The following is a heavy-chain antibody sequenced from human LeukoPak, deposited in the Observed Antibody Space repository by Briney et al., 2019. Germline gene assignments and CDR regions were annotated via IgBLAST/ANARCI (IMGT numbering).Heavy chain of an antibody. CDR1: GFTFSDYY. V-gene: IGHV3-11*01. Sequence: NPGGSLRLSCAASGFTFSDYYMSWIRQAPGKGLEWVSYISSSGSTIYYADSVKGRFTISRDNAKNSLYLQMNSLRAEDTAVYYCARDADRFTSQPVDYGMDVWGQGTTVTVSS. CDR3: ARDADRFTSQPVDYGMDV. D-gene: IGHD2-2*01. CDR2: ISSSGSTI. J-gene: IGHJ6*02.